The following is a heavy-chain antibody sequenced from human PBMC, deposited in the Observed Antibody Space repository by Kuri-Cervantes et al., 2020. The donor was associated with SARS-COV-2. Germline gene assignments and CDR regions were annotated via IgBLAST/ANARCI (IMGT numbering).Heavy chain of an antibody. V-gene: IGHV1-69*05. CDR1: GGTFSSYA. Sequence: SVKVSCKASGGTFSSYAISWVRQAPGQGLEWMGGIIPIFGTANYAQKFQGRVTITTDESTSTAYMELSRLRSEDTAVYYCARDRYRQSSGWYFDYWGQGTLVTVSS. D-gene: IGHD6-19*01. J-gene: IGHJ4*02. CDR2: IIPIFGTA. CDR3: ARDRYRQSSGWYFDY.